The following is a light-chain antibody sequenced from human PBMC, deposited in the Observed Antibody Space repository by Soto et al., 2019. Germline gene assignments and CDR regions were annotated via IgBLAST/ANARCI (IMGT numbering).Light chain of an antibody. Sequence: EIVLTQSPGTLSLSPGERAKLSCRASQSVSSSYLAWYQQKPGQAPRLLIYGASSRATGIPDRFSGSGSGTDFTLTISRLEPEDFAVYYCQQYGSSLLFTFGPGTKVDIK. CDR1: QSVSSSY. CDR3: QQYGSSLLFT. V-gene: IGKV3-20*01. CDR2: GAS. J-gene: IGKJ3*01.